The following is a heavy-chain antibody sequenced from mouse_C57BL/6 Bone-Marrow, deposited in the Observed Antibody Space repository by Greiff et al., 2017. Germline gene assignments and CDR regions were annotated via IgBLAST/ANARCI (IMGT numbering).Heavy chain of an antibody. D-gene: IGHD1-1*01. Sequence: EVKLVESGGGLGKPGGSRKLACEASGFTFSSYTMSWVRQTPEKRLEWVETISGGGGNTYYPDSVKGRFTISRDNAQNTLYLQMSSLRSEDTALYYCASHTSIITTVVAHGDYWGQGTSVTVSS. CDR1: GFTFSSYT. V-gene: IGHV5-9*01. CDR2: ISGGGGNT. J-gene: IGHJ4*01. CDR3: ASHTSIITTVVAHGDY.